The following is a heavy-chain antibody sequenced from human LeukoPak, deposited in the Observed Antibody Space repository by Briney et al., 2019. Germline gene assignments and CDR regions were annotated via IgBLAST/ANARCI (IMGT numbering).Heavy chain of an antibody. V-gene: IGHV3-23*01. CDR3: HCGDANAQEKAAY. J-gene: IGHJ1*01. D-gene: IGHD2-15*01. CDR2: ITRSGDST. Sequence: GGALRLSRAASVLVFNNYAMSGVRLSARKGLEWIAAITRSGDSTHYADSVKGRFTISRDNAKNTVYLQMTGLTVADSGVYYCHCGDANAQEKAAYWGQATLV. CDR1: VLVFNNYA.